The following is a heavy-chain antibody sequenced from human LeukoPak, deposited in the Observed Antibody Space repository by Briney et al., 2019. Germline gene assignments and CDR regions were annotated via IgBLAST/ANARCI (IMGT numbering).Heavy chain of an antibody. V-gene: IGHV3-21*01. D-gene: IGHD6-19*01. CDR1: GFTFSSYS. J-gene: IGHJ4*02. CDR2: ISSSSSYI. Sequence: GGSLRLSCAASGFTFSSYSMNWVRQAPGKGLEWVSSISSSSSYIYYADSVKGRFTTSRDNAKNSLYLQMNSLRAEDTAVYYCARVEAVAGTVDYWGQGTLVTVSS. CDR3: ARVEAVAGTVDY.